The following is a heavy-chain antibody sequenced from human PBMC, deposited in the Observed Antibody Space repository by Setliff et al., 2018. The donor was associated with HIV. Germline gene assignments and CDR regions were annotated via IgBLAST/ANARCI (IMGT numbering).Heavy chain of an antibody. D-gene: IGHD3-10*01. Sequence: PSETLSLTCTVSGGSISSGSYFWGWIRQPAGKGLEWIGHISTSGDTNYNPSLKSRVTISVDTPKKHFSLKLSSVTAADTAVYYCARVRGRYYYHYAMDVWGQGTTVTVSS. CDR3: ARVRGRYYYHYAMDV. CDR2: ISTSGDT. V-gene: IGHV4-61*09. CDR1: GGSISSGSYF. J-gene: IGHJ6*02.